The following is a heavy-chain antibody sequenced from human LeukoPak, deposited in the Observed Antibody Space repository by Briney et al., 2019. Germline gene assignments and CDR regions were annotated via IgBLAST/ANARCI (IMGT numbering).Heavy chain of an antibody. CDR1: GYTFTTYI. CDR3: ARGPERARYYDSSGYQIDY. D-gene: IGHD3-22*01. CDR2: INTNTGNP. J-gene: IGHJ4*02. V-gene: IGHV7-4-1*02. Sequence: EASVNVSCKASGYTFTTYIMNWVRQAPGQGLEWMGWINTNTGNPTYAQGFTGRFVFSLDTSVSTAYLQISSLKAEDTAVYYCARGPERARYYDSSGYQIDYWGQGALVTVSS.